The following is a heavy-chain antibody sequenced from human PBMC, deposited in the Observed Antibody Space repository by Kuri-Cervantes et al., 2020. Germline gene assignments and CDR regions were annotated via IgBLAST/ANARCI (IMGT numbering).Heavy chain of an antibody. D-gene: IGHD6-19*01. CDR1: GYSISSGYY. J-gene: IGHJ4*02. V-gene: IGHV4-38-2*01. CDR2: IYHSGST. CDR3: ARGGRWGAVAVPYYFDY. Sequence: SETLSLTCAVSGYSISSGYYWGWIRQPPGKGLEWIGSIYHSGSTYYNPSLKSRVTISVDTSKNQFSLKLSSVTAADTAVYYCARGGRWGAVAVPYYFDYWGQGTLVTVSS.